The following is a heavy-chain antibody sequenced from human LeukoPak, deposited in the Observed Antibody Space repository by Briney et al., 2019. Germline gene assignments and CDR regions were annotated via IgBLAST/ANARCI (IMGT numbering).Heavy chain of an antibody. CDR3: ARVGHSSGWYGIDY. J-gene: IGHJ4*02. Sequence: PSETLSLTCTVSGGSISSYYWSWIRQPPGKGLEWIGYIYYSGSTNYNPSLKSRVTISVDTSKNQFSLKLSSVTAADTAVYYCARVGHSSGWYGIDYWGQGTLVTVSS. V-gene: IGHV4-59*01. CDR2: IYYSGST. D-gene: IGHD6-19*01. CDR1: GGSISSYY.